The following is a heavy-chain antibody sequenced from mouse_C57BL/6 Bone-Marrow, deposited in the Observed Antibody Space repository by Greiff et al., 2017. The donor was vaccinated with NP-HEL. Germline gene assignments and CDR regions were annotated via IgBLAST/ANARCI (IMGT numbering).Heavy chain of an antibody. CDR3: LRPFAY. CDR2: INYDGSST. D-gene: IGHD1-1*01. J-gene: IGHJ3*01. CDR1: GFTFSDYY. V-gene: IGHV5-16*01. Sequence: EVQLVESEGGLVQPGSSMKLSCTASGFTFSDYYMAWVRQVPEKGLEWVANINYDGSSTYYLDSLKSRFIISRDNAKNILYLQMSSLKSEDTATYYCLRPFAYWGQGTLVTVSA.